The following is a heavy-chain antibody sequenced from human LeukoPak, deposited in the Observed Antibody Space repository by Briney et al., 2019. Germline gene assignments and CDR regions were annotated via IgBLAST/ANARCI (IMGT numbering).Heavy chain of an antibody. CDR3: ARVRPIMSSFDP. CDR1: GGSFSGYY. D-gene: IGHD3-16*01. V-gene: IGHV4-34*01. Sequence: SETLSLTCAVYGGSFSGYYWSWIRQPPGKGLEWIGEINHSGSTNYNPSLKSRVTISVDTSKNQFSLKLSSVTAADTAVYYCARVRPIMSSFDPWGQGTLVTVSS. CDR2: INHSGST. J-gene: IGHJ5*02.